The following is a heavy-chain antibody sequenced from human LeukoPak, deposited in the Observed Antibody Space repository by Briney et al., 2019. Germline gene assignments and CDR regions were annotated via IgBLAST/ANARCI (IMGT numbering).Heavy chain of an antibody. J-gene: IGHJ4*02. CDR1: GGSISGYY. V-gene: IGHV4-59*01. Sequence: SETLSLTCTVFGGSISGYYWSWIRQPPGKGLEWIGYMYYSGSPNYNPSLKSRVTISVDTSKNQFSLRLSSVTAADTAVYFCARGEAAPTVDNWGQGSLVTVSS. CDR2: MYYSGSP. CDR3: ARGEAAPTVDN. D-gene: IGHD2-15*01.